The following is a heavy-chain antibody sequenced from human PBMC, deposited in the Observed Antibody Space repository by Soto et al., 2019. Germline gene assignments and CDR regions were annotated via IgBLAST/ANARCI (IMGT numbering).Heavy chain of an antibody. CDR2: INPSGGST. V-gene: IGHV1-46*01. CDR1: GYNFTSYY. D-gene: IGHD3-10*01. CDR3: AREGPGSATTQGYGMDV. Sequence: QVQLVQSGAEVKKPGASVKVSCKASGYNFTSYYMPWVRQAPGQGLAWMGIINPSGGSTSYAQKFQGRVTMTRDTSTSKVYMELSSLRSEDTAVYYCAREGPGSATTQGYGMDVWGQGTTVTVSS. J-gene: IGHJ6*02.